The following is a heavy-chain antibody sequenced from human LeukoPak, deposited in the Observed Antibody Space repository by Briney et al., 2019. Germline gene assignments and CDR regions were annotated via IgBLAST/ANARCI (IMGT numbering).Heavy chain of an antibody. CDR2: ISGSGGTT. J-gene: IGHJ4*02. CDR3: AKVRANRFASFDY. CDR1: GFTFDDYG. V-gene: IGHV3-23*01. Sequence: GGSLRLSCAASGFTFDDYGMSWVRQAPGKGLEWVSGISGSGGTTYYADSVKGRFTISRDNSKITLYLQMNSLRAEDTAVYYCAKVRANRFASFDYWGQGTLVTVSS. D-gene: IGHD1/OR15-1a*01.